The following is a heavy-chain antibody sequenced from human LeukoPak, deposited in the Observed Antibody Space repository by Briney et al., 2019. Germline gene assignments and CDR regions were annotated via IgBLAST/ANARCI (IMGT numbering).Heavy chain of an antibody. Sequence: ASVKVSCKASGYTFTGYYMHSVRQAAGQGLEWMGGINTDSGGKNYAQKIQGRVTITRDTSISTAYLELSRLRSDDTDVYYCARDIAVAGTPTYYYNYLDVWGKGTTVTVSS. CDR3: ARDIAVAGTPTYYYNYLDV. CDR1: GYTFTGYY. J-gene: IGHJ6*03. D-gene: IGHD6-19*01. V-gene: IGHV1-2*02. CDR2: INTDSGGK.